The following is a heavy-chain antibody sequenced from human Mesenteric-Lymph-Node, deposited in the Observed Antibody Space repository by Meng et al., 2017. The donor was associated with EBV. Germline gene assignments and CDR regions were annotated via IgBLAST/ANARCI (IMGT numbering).Heavy chain of an antibody. CDR3: AQIADYDRLHFFDH. Sequence: QLQLQESGPGLVKPSETLSLSCTVSDGSISSSNYYWGWIRQSPGKGLEWIGSIYYSGRSYYNWSLKSRATIWVDMSKNQFSLHLTSVTAADTAVYYCAQIADYDRLHFFDHWGQGTLVTVSS. CDR1: DGSISSSNYY. CDR2: IYYSGRS. V-gene: IGHV4-39*07. J-gene: IGHJ4*02. D-gene: IGHD4-11*01.